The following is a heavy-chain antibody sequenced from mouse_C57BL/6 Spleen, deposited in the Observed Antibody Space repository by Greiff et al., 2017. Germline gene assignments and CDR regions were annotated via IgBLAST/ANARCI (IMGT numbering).Heavy chain of an antibody. CDR2: ISYDGSN. CDR1: GYSITSGYY. J-gene: IGHJ1*03. CDR3: AARPYGSSYDWYFDV. D-gene: IGHD1-1*01. V-gene: IGHV3-6*01. Sequence: EVKLMESGPGLVKPSQSLSLTCSVTGYSITSGYYWNWIRQFPGNKLEWMGYISYDGSNNYNPSLKNRISITRDTSKNQFFLKLNSVTTEDTATYYCAARPYGSSYDWYFDVWGTGTTVTVSS.